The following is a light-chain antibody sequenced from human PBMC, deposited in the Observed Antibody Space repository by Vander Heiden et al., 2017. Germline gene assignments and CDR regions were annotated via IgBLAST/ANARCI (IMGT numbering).Light chain of an antibody. CDR3: QQLNSYPLT. CDR1: QGISSY. Sequence: DTQSTQAPSFLSASVGDRVTITCRASQGISSYLAWYQQKPGKAPKLLIYAASTLQSGVPSRFSGSGSGTEFTLTISSLQPEDFATYYCQQLNSYPLTFGGGTKVEIK. V-gene: IGKV1-9*01. J-gene: IGKJ4*01. CDR2: AAS.